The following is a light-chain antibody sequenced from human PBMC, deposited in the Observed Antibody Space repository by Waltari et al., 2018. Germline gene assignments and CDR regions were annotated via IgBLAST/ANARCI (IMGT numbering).Light chain of an antibody. Sequence: IQLTQSPSSLSASVGARVPITCRASQGISNYLAWYQQKPGKAPKLLIYAASTLQSGVPSRVSGSGSGTDFTLTISSLQPEDFATYYCQQLNSYQWTFGQGTKVEIK. J-gene: IGKJ1*01. V-gene: IGKV1-9*01. CDR2: AAS. CDR3: QQLNSYQWT. CDR1: QGISNY.